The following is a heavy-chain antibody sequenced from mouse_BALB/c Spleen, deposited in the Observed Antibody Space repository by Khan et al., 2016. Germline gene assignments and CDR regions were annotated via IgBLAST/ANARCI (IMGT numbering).Heavy chain of an antibody. V-gene: IGHV1S82*01. J-gene: IGHJ4*01. Sequence: QVQLQQSGTELVRPRVSVKLSCKASGYSFTNYWMNWVKQRPGQGLEWIGMIHPSDSETRLNQNFKDKATLTVDKSSNIAYMQLKSLTSEDTAVNNCVRRPKMDGGVDYWGQGTSVTVSS. D-gene: IGHD1-1*02. CDR1: GYSFTNYW. CDR2: IHPSDSET. CDR3: VRRPKMDGGVDY.